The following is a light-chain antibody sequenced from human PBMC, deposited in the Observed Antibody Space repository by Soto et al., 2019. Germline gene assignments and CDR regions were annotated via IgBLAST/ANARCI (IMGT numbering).Light chain of an antibody. J-gene: IGLJ2*01. Sequence: QSVLTQPASVSGSPGQSITISCTGTSSDVGCYNYVSWYQQYPGKAPKLMIYDVTNRPSGVSNRFSGSKSGNTASLTISGLQAEDEADYYCSSCASSSPWVFGGGTKLTVL. V-gene: IGLV2-14*01. CDR3: SSCASSSPWV. CDR1: SSDVGCYNY. CDR2: DVT.